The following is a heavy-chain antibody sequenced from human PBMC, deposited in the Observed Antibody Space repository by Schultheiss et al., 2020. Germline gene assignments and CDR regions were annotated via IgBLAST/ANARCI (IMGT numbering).Heavy chain of an antibody. J-gene: IGHJ6*02. D-gene: IGHD3-10*01. CDR2: IYWNDDK. V-gene: IGHV2-5*08. CDR1: GFSLSTSGMC. CDR3: ARGRRYGSGSHLLYGMDV. Sequence: SGPTLVKPTQTLTLTCTFSGFSLSTSGMCVSWIRQPPGKALEWLALIYWNDDKRYSPSLKSRLTISKDTSKSQVVLTMTNMDPVDTATYYCARGRRYGSGSHLLYGMDVWGQGTTVTVSS.